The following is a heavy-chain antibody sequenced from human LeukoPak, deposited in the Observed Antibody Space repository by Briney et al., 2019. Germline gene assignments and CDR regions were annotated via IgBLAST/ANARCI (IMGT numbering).Heavy chain of an antibody. CDR3: ARDRGIEYYDFWSGYSL. CDR1: GGSISSYY. V-gene: IGHV4-59*01. Sequence: SETLSLTCTVSGGSISSYYWSWIRQPPGKGLEWIGYIYYSGSTNYNPSLKSRVTISVDTSKNQFSLKLSSVTAADTAVYYCARDRGIEYYDFWSGYSLWGQGTLVTVSS. D-gene: IGHD3-3*01. CDR2: IYYSGST. J-gene: IGHJ4*02.